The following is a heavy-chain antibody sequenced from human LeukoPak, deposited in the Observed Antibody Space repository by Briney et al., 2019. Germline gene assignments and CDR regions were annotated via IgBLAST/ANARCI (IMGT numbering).Heavy chain of an antibody. Sequence: PSETLSLTCAVSGYSISSGYYWGWIRQPPGKGLEWIGSIYHSGSTYYNPSLKSRVTISVDTSKNQFSLKLSSVTAADTAVYYCARGSGLYKYGSGSMAVWGKGTTVTVSS. D-gene: IGHD3-10*01. J-gene: IGHJ6*04. CDR2: IYHSGST. CDR1: GYSISSGYY. CDR3: ARGSGLYKYGSGSMAV. V-gene: IGHV4-38-2*01.